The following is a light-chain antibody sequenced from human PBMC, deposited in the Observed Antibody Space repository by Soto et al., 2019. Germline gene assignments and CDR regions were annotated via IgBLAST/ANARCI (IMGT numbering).Light chain of an antibody. CDR3: QQYNNWPPHT. Sequence: EIVMTQSPATLSVPPGERATLSCRASQSVSSNLAWYQQKPGQAPRLLIYGASTRATGIPARFSGSGSGTEFTLTISSLKSEDFAVYYCQQYNNWPPHTFGQGTKLEIK. CDR1: QSVSSN. J-gene: IGKJ2*01. V-gene: IGKV3-15*01. CDR2: GAS.